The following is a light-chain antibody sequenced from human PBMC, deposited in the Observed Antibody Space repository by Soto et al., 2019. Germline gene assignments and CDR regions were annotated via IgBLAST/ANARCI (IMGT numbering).Light chain of an antibody. CDR3: QRYNSAPRT. CDR1: QDISNY. V-gene: IGKV1-27*01. CDR2: AAS. J-gene: IGKJ1*01. Sequence: DIQMTQSPSSLSASVGDRVTITCRASQDISNYLAWYQQTPGKVPKLLIYAASTLQSGVPSRFSGSGSGTDFTLTISSLQPEDAASYYCQRYNSAPRTFGQGTKVEIK.